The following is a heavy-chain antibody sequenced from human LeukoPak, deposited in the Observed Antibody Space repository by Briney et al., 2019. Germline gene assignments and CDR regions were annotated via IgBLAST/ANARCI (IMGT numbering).Heavy chain of an antibody. D-gene: IGHD2-15*01. CDR1: GYTFTGYY. CDR3: ARPGGYCSGGSCSTHFDY. V-gene: IGHV1-2*04. CDR2: INPNSGGT. J-gene: IGHJ4*02. Sequence: ASVKVSCKASGYTFTGYYMHWVRQAPGQGLEWMGWINPNSGGTNYAQKFQGWVTMTRDTSISTAYMELSRLRSDDTAVYYCARPGGYCSGGSCSTHFDYWGQGTLVTVSS.